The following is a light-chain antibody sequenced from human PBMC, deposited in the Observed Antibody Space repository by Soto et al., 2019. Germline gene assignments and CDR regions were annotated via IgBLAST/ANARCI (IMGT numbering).Light chain of an antibody. CDR1: QGISTY. Sequence: DIQLTQSPSFLSASVGDRVTMTCRASQGISTYLAWYQQKPGKAPKLLIYAASTLQSGVPSRVSGSGSGTEFALAISSLQPEDFATYYCQQLNTCPQTFGQGTKVDIK. CDR3: QQLNTCPQT. J-gene: IGKJ1*01. CDR2: AAS. V-gene: IGKV1-9*01.